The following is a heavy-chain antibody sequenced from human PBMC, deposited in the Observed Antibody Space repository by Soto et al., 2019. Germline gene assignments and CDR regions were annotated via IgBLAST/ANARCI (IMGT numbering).Heavy chain of an antibody. CDR1: GFTFSSYG. V-gene: IGHV3-30*18. Sequence: GGSQRLSCAASGFTFSSYGMHWVRQAPGKGLEWVAVISYDGSNKYYADSVKGRFTISRDNSKNTLYLQMNSLRAEDTAVYYCAKRFREIAAASRRYYYYGMDVWGQGTTVTVSS. CDR2: ISYDGSNK. D-gene: IGHD6-13*01. CDR3: AKRFREIAAASRRYYYYGMDV. J-gene: IGHJ6*02.